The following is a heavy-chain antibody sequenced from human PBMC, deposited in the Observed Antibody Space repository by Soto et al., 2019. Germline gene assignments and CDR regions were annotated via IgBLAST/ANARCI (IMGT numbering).Heavy chain of an antibody. CDR2: IYYSGST. D-gene: IGHD3-10*01. CDR1: GGSISSSRYY. Sequence: QLQLQESGPGLVKPSETLSLTCTVSGGSISSSRYYWGWIRQPPGKGLEWLGSIYYSGSTYYNPFLNSRVAISVDTSTNQFSPKLSSVTAADTAVYYCARLVYYGSGKIGPWGQGTLVTVSS. CDR3: ARLVYYGSGKIGP. J-gene: IGHJ5*02. V-gene: IGHV4-39*01.